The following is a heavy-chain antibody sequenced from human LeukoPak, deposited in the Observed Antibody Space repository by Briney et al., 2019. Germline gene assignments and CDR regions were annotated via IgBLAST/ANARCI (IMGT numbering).Heavy chain of an antibody. CDR2: IYTSGST. D-gene: IGHD2-15*01. CDR3: ARLGRSLESYYYYMDV. J-gene: IGHJ6*03. CDR1: GGSISSGSYY. Sequence: SETLSLTCTVSGGSISSGSYYWSWIRQPAGKGLEWIGRIYTSGSTNYNPSLKSRVTISVDTSKNQFSLKLSSVTAADTAVYYCARLGRSLESYYYYMDVWGKGTTVTVSS. V-gene: IGHV4-61*02.